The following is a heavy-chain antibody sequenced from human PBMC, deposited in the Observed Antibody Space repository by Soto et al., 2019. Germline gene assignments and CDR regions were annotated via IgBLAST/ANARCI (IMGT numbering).Heavy chain of an antibody. V-gene: IGHV3-21*01. CDR3: ARAPWGGDSYGMDV. CDR2: ISSSSSYI. D-gene: IGHD2-21*02. Sequence: EVQLVESGGGLVKPGGPLRLSCAASGFTFSSYSMNWVRQAPGKGLEWVSSISSSSSYIYYADSVKGRFTISRDNAKNSLYLQMNSLRAEDTAVYYCARAPWGGDSYGMDVWGQGTTVTVSS. J-gene: IGHJ6*02. CDR1: GFTFSSYS.